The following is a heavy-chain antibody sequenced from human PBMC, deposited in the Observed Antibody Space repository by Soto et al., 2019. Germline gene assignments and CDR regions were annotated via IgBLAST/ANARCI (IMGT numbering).Heavy chain of an antibody. CDR1: GDPVSSGSYY. CDR3: ASYDPFGVVSFDY. CDR2: IYYSGST. D-gene: IGHD3-3*01. J-gene: IGHJ4*02. V-gene: IGHV4-61*01. Sequence: PSETLSLTCTVSGDPVSSGSYYWGWIRQPPGKGLEWIGSIYYSGSTNYNPSLKSRVTISVDTSKNQFSLKLSSVTAADTAVYYCASYDPFGVVSFDYWGQGTLGTVSS.